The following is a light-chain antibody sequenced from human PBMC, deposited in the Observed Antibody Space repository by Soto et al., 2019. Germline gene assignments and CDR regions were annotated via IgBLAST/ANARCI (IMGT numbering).Light chain of an antibody. J-gene: IGLJ3*02. CDR3: SSHTSSNTWV. CDR2: EVS. Sequence: QSVLTQPASVSGSPGQSITISCTGTSSDVGGYNYVSWFQQYPGKAPKLMICEVSNRPSGVSNRFSGSKSGNTASLTISGLQAEDEADYYCSSHTSSNTWVFGGGTKLTVL. V-gene: IGLV2-14*01. CDR1: SSDVGGYNY.